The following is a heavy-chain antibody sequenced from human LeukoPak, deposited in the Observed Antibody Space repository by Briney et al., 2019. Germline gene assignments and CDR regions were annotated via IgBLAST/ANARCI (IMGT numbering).Heavy chain of an antibody. D-gene: IGHD3-16*01. CDR2: IYSGGST. V-gene: IGHV3-66*01. J-gene: IGHJ6*02. Sequence: SGGSLRLSCAASGFTVSSNYMSWVRQAPGKGLEWVSVIYSGGSTYFADSVKGRFTISRDNSKNTLYLQMNSLRAEDTAVYYCARDGGYYYFGMDVWGQGTTVTVSS. CDR3: ARDGGYYYFGMDV. CDR1: GFTVSSNY.